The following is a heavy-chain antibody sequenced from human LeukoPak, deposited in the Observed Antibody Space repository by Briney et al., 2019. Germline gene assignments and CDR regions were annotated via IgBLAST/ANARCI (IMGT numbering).Heavy chain of an antibody. J-gene: IGHJ4*02. V-gene: IGHV4-59*08. CDR2: IYYSGST. CDR1: GGSISSYY. D-gene: IGHD3-9*01. Sequence: SETLSLTCTVTGGSISSYYWSWIRQPPGKGLEWIGYIYYSGSTNYNPSLKSRVTISVDTSKNQFSLKLSSVTAADTAVYYCARGRYFDWLYDYWGQGTLVTVSS. CDR3: ARGRYFDWLYDY.